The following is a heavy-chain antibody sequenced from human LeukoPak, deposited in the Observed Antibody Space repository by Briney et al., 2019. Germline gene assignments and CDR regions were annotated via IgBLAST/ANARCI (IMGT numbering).Heavy chain of an antibody. Sequence: GGSLRLSCAASGFTFCSYSMNWVRQAPGKGLEWGSSISSSSSYIYYADSVKGRFTISRDTAKNSLYLQMNSLRAEDTAVYYCARDLSSYYYDSSGYNRYYFDYWGQGTLVTVSS. J-gene: IGHJ4*02. CDR3: ARDLSSYYYDSSGYNRYYFDY. V-gene: IGHV3-21*01. CDR1: GFTFCSYS. D-gene: IGHD3-22*01. CDR2: ISSSSSYI.